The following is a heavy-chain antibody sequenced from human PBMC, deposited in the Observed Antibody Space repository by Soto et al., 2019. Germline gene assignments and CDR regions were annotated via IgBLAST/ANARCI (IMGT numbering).Heavy chain of an antibody. J-gene: IGHJ4*02. CDR3: TRDPYGGSRYYFDS. V-gene: IGHV3-33*01. CDR2: IWYDGSNK. D-gene: IGHD1-26*01. Sequence: GSLRLSCAASGFSFSNYAMHWVRQAPGKGLEWVAVIWYDGSNKYYADSVKGRFTISKDNSQNTLYLQMNSLRAEDTAVYYCTRDPYGGSRYYFDSWGQGTLVTVSS. CDR1: GFSFSNYA.